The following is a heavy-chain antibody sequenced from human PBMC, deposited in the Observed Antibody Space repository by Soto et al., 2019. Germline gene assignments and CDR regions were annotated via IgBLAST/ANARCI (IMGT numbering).Heavy chain of an antibody. CDR2: IYPGDSDT. CDR1: GYSFTSYW. V-gene: IGHV5-51*01. CDR3: ARLSAMSIAARYAWFDP. D-gene: IGHD6-6*01. Sequence: GESLKISFKGSGYSFTSYWIGWVRQMPGKGLEWMGIIYPGDSDTRYSPSFQGQVTISADKSISTAYLQWSSLKASDTAMYYCARLSAMSIAARYAWFDPWGQGTLVTVSS. J-gene: IGHJ5*02.